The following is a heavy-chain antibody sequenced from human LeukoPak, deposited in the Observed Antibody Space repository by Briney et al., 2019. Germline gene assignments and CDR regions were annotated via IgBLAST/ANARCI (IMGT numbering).Heavy chain of an antibody. CDR2: ISAYNGNT. CDR1: GYTFTSYG. V-gene: IGHV1-18*01. D-gene: IGHD3-3*01. Sequence: GASVKVSCKASGYTFTSYGISWVRQAPGQGLEWMGWISAYNGNTNYAQKLQGRVTMTTDKSTSTAYMELSSLRSEDTAVYYCARGAGDFYYYYYMDVWGKGTTVTVSS. CDR3: ARGAGDFYYYYYMDV. J-gene: IGHJ6*03.